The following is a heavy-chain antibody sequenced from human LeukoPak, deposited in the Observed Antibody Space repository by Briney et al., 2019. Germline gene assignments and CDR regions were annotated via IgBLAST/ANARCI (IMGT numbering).Heavy chain of an antibody. CDR1: GGTFSNYA. Sequence: SVKVSCKASGGTFSNYASSWVRQAPGQGLEWMGGIIPMFGTANYAQKFQGRVTVTTDESTSTAYMELSSLRSEDTAVYYCARATDILVVPAAQYYFDYWGQGTLVTVSS. J-gene: IGHJ4*02. CDR3: ARATDILVVPAAQYYFDY. CDR2: IIPMFGTA. V-gene: IGHV1-69*05. D-gene: IGHD2-2*01.